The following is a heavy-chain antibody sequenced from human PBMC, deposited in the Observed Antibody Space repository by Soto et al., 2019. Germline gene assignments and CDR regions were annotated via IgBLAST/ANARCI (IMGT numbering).Heavy chain of an antibody. CDR2: IYYSGST. CDR3: ATTNYPDCSGFV. J-gene: IGHJ4*02. Sequence: SETLSLTCTVSGGSISNYYWSWIRQPPGKGLEWIGYIYYSGSTNYNPSLKSRVTISVDTSKNQFSLKLRSVTAADTAVYYCATTNYPDCSGFVRGQGTLVT. D-gene: IGHD3-22*01. CDR1: GGSISNYY. V-gene: IGHV4-59*01.